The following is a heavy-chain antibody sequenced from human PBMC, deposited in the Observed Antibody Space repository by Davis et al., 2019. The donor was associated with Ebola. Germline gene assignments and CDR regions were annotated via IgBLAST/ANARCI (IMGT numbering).Heavy chain of an antibody. D-gene: IGHD1-1*01. CDR3: ARAGATYWKD. CDR1: GFTFSSYW. J-gene: IGHJ4*02. Sequence: GSLRLSCATSGFTFSSYWMTWVRQAPGRGLEWVANIKQDGSETYYGDSVKGRFTISRDNAKNSLYLQMNSLRAEDTAVYYCARAGATYWKDWGQGTLVTVSS. CDR2: IKQDGSET. V-gene: IGHV3-7*01.